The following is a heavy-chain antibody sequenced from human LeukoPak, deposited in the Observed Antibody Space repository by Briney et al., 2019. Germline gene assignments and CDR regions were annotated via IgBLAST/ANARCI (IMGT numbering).Heavy chain of an antibody. CDR1: RFTISDYY. Sequence: GGSLRLSCAASRFTISDYYMTWIRQAPGKGLEWVSYISSSGSAIYHADSVKGRFTVSRDNAKNSLYLQMNSLRAEDTAVYYCATFGRNYFDSWGQGSLVTVSS. J-gene: IGHJ4*02. CDR3: ATFGRNYFDS. V-gene: IGHV3-11*01. D-gene: IGHD2-15*01. CDR2: ISSSGSAI.